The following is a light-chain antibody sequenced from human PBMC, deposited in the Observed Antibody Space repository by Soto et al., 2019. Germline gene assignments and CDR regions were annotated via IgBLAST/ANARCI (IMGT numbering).Light chain of an antibody. CDR3: PQYINFPLS. CDR1: ETIATW. CDR2: DAS. Sequence: QRRQAHETISPSLRYSYTITCWASETIATWLAWYQQKPGRAPKPLIYDASSLRSGVPSRFSGFGSGTDFNFTIYNLQPSDLATYYCPQYINFPLSSAPGTRLEI. V-gene: IGKV1-5*01. J-gene: IGKJ5*01.